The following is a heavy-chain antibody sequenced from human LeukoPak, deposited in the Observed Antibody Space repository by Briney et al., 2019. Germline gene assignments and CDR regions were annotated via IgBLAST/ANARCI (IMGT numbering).Heavy chain of an antibody. V-gene: IGHV3-30*18. D-gene: IGHD6-19*01. CDR1: GFTFSSYG. J-gene: IGHJ4*02. CDR3: AKDVRQWLIPGGYFDY. Sequence: GRSLRLSCAASGFTFSSYGMHWARQAPGKGLEWVAVISYDGSNKYYADSVKGRFTISRDNSKNTLYLQMNSLRAEDTAVYYCAKDVRQWLIPGGYFDYWGQGTLVTVSS. CDR2: ISYDGSNK.